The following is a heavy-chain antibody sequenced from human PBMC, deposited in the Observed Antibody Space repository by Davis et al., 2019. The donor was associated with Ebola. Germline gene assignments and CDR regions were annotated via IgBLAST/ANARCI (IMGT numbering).Heavy chain of an antibody. CDR2: IYYTGSA. Sequence: PGGSLRLSCTVSGVSISRHYWSWIRQPPGKRLEWIESIYYTGSAYYNSPLNSRVTISVDTSKNQFSLKLSSVTAADTAMYYCAERGGSVWGQGTLVTVSS. CDR3: AERGGSV. V-gene: IGHV4-59*11. J-gene: IGHJ4*02. D-gene: IGHD3-16*01. CDR1: GVSISRHY.